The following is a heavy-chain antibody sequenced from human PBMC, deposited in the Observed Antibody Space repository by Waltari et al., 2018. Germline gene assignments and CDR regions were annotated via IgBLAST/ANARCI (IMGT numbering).Heavy chain of an antibody. CDR2: ISTASGNP. Sequence: QVQLVQSGSELKKPGASVKIACKASGYTFPNFAVDWVRQAPGQGLAWMGWISTASGNPTYARDFTGRFVFSLDTSVSTAYLQITSLKAEDTALYFCARDRVVGATDWGYWGQGTLVTVST. CDR1: GYTFPNFA. D-gene: IGHD1-26*01. CDR3: ARDRVVGATDWGY. J-gene: IGHJ4*02. V-gene: IGHV7-4-1*02.